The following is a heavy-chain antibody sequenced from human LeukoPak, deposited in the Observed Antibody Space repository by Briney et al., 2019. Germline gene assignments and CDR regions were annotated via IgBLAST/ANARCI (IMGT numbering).Heavy chain of an antibody. CDR3: ARTLFGVVTHAFDI. J-gene: IGHJ3*02. CDR1: VFTFSSYS. Sequence: GGSLRLSCAASVFTFSSYSMNWVRQAPGKGLEWVSSISSSSSYIYYADSVKGRFTISRDNAKNSLYLQMNSLRAEDTAVYYCARTLFGVVTHAFDIWGQGTMVTVSS. V-gene: IGHV3-21*01. D-gene: IGHD3-3*01. CDR2: ISSSSSYI.